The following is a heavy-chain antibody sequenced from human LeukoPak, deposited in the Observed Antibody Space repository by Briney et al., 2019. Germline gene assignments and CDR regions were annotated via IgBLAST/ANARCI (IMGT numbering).Heavy chain of an antibody. D-gene: IGHD2-15*01. CDR3: ARGYCSGGTCHSGRWYFDL. J-gene: IGHJ2*01. Sequence: SETLSLTCAVYGGSFSGYYWSWIRQPPGKGLEWIGEINHSGSTNYNPSLKSRVTISVDTSKNQFSLKLSSVTAADTAVYYCARGYCSGGTCHSGRWYFDLWGRGTLVTVSS. CDR2: INHSGST. V-gene: IGHV4-34*01. CDR1: GGSFSGYY.